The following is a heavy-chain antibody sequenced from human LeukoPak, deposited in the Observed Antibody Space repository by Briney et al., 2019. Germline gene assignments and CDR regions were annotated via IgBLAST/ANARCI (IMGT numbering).Heavy chain of an antibody. J-gene: IGHJ4*02. CDR2: IYYSGST. CDR1: GGSFSGYY. CDR3: ARDQFAVKQLVRGNFDY. D-gene: IGHD6-6*01. Sequence: SETLSLTCAVYGGSFSGYYWSWIRQPPGKGLEWIGSIYYSGSTYYNPSLKSRVTISVDTSKNQFSLKLSSVTAADTAVYYCARDQFAVKQLVRGNFDYWGQGTLVTVSS. V-gene: IGHV4-34*01.